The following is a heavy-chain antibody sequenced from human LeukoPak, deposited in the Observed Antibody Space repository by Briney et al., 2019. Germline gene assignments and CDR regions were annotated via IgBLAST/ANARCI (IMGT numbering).Heavy chain of an antibody. J-gene: IGHJ4*02. D-gene: IGHD6-13*01. V-gene: IGHV3-9*01. CDR2: ISWNSGSI. Sequence: GGSLRLSCAASGFTFDDYAMHWVRQAPGKGLEWVSGISWNSGSIGYADSVKGRFTISRDNAKNSLYLQMNSLRAEDTAVYYCAELRAAGDYWGQGTLVTVSS. CDR3: AELRAAGDY. CDR1: GFTFDDYA.